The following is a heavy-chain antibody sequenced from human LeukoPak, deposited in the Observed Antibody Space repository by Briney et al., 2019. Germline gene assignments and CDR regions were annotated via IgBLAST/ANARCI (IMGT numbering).Heavy chain of an antibody. CDR2: IYHSGST. V-gene: IGHV4-30-2*01. J-gene: IGHJ4*02. Sequence: PSETLSLTCTVSGGSISSGGYYWSWIRQPPGKDLEWIGYIYHSGSTYYNPSIKTRVTISVDRYENEFSLELSSVTAAATAVYYCARTKYHDILTGCSSFDYWGQGTLVTVSS. CDR3: ARTKYHDILTGCSSFDY. D-gene: IGHD3-9*01. CDR1: GGSISSGGYY.